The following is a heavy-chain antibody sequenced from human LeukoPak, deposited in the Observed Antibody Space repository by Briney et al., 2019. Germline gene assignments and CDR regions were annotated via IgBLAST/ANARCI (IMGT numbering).Heavy chain of an antibody. CDR3: ANEDTAMVFNY. CDR2: IYYSGST. V-gene: IGHV4-39*07. CDR1: GGSISSSSYY. J-gene: IGHJ4*02. Sequence: SETLSLTCTVSGGSISSSSYYWGWIRQPPGKGLEWIGSIYYSGSTYYNPSLKSRVTISVDTSKNQFSLKLSSVTAADPAVYYCANEDTAMVFNYWGQGTLVTVSS. D-gene: IGHD5-18*01.